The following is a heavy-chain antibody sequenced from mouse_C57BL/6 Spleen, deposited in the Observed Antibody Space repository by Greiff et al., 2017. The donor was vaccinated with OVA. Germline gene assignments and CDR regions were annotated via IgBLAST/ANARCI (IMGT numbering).Heavy chain of an antibody. J-gene: IGHJ3*01. D-gene: IGHD2-4*01. CDR2: IYPGSGST. V-gene: IGHV1-55*01. CDR1: GYTFTSYW. Sequence: QVQLQQPGAELVMPGASVKLSCKASGYTFTSYWITWVKQRPGQGLEWIGDIYPGSGSTNYNEKFKSKATLTVDTSSSTAYMQLSSLTSEDSAVYYCARALYDYPFAYWGQGTLVTVSA. CDR3: ARALYDYPFAY.